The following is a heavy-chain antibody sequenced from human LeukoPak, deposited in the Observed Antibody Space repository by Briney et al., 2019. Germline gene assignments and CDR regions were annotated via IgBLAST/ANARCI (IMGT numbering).Heavy chain of an antibody. CDR1: GFTFSDYY. J-gene: IGHJ6*02. V-gene: IGHV3-11*01. Sequence: GGSLRLSCAASGFTFSDYYMSWIRQAPGKGLEWVSYISSSGSTIYYADSVKGRFTISRDNAKNSLYLQMNSLRAEDTAVYYCAKVPLGGPLGYYYYYGMDVWGQGTTVTVSS. CDR3: AKVPLGGPLGYYYYYGMDV. D-gene: IGHD2-15*01. CDR2: ISSSGSTI.